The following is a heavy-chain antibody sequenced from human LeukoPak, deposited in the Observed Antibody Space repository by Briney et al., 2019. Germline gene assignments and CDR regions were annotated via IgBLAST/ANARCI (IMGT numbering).Heavy chain of an antibody. Sequence: GGSLRLSCAASGITVSSNYMSWVRQAPGKGLEWVSVIYSGGSTYYADSVKGRFTISRDNSKNTLYLQMNSLRAEDTAVYYCAKTVKSGVAGLGGVPEAFDYWGQGTLVTVSS. CDR2: IYSGGST. CDR3: AKTVKSGVAGLGGVPEAFDY. CDR1: GITVSSNY. D-gene: IGHD6-19*01. J-gene: IGHJ4*02. V-gene: IGHV3-53*01.